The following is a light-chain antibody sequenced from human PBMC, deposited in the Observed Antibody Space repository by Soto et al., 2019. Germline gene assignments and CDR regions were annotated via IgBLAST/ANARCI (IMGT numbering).Light chain of an antibody. CDR3: SSYGCSNPLV. Sequence: QSVLTQPPSASGSPGQSVTISCTGTSIDVGGYNYVSWYQQHPGKAPKLMIYEVIKPPSGVPDRFSGSKSGNPASLNASGLQAEDEADYYCSSYGCSNPLVLGGGTKLTVL. J-gene: IGLJ2*01. CDR2: EVI. CDR1: SIDVGGYNY. V-gene: IGLV2-8*01.